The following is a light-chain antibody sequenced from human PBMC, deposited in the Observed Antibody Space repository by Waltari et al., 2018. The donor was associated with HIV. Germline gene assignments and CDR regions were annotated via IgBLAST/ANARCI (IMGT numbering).Light chain of an antibody. V-gene: IGKV1-9*01. CDR2: GAS. J-gene: IGKJ3*01. CDR1: QDINTH. Sequence: DIQLTQSPSFLSASVADRVTITCRSSQDINTHLAWYQQKPGKGPKLLIYGASTLESGVTSMFSGSGSGTEFTLTISSLQPEDFATYYCQQLSSYPLTFGPGTRVAI. CDR3: QQLSSYPLT.